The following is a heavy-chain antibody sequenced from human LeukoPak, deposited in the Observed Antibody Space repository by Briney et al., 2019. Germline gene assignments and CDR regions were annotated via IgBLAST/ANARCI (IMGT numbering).Heavy chain of an antibody. Sequence: SVKVSCKASGGTFSSYAISWVRQAPGQGLVWMGGIIPIFGTANYAQKFQGRVTITADESTSTAYMELSSLRSEDTAVYYCARDHIVLMVYADYGMDVWGQGTTVTVSS. D-gene: IGHD2-8*01. CDR2: IIPIFGTA. CDR1: GGTFSSYA. J-gene: IGHJ6*02. V-gene: IGHV1-69*13. CDR3: ARDHIVLMVYADYGMDV.